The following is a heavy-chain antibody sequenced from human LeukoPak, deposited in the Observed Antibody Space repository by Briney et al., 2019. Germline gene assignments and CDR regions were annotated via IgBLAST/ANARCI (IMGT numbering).Heavy chain of an antibody. J-gene: IGHJ6*03. CDR1: GFTFSSYA. CDR3: AKVSIAAADYYYYYMDV. D-gene: IGHD6-13*01. CDR2: ISYDGSNK. Sequence: PGGSLRLSCAASGFTFSSYAMHWVRQAPGKGLEWVAVISYDGSNKYYADSVKGRFTISRDNSKNTLYLQMNSLRAEDTAVYYCAKVSIAAADYYYYYMDVWGKGTTVTVSS. V-gene: IGHV3-30-3*01.